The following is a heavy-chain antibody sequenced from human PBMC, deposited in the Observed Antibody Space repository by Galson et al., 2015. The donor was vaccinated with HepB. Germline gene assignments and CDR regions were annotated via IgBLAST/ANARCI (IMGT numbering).Heavy chain of an antibody. D-gene: IGHD4-17*01. Sequence: SLRLSCAASGFTFDNYAMHWVRQAPGKGLEWVSGISWNSGSIGYADSVKGRFTISRDNAKNSLYLQMNSLRAEDTALYYCAKGHDYGDQGGWFDPWGQGTLVTVSS. CDR3: AKGHDYGDQGGWFDP. J-gene: IGHJ5*02. V-gene: IGHV3-9*01. CDR1: GFTFDNYA. CDR2: ISWNSGSI.